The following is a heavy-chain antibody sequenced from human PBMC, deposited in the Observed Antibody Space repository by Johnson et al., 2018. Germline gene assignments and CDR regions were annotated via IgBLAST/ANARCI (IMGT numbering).Heavy chain of an antibody. CDR2: ISYGGRNK. D-gene: IGHD3-22*01. J-gene: IGHJ6*03. CDR1: GFTFSGSA. V-gene: IGHV3-30*04. CDR3: AKDRGLYASSCYYLDV. Sequence: QVQLVQSGGGVVQPGKSLRLSCAASGFTFSGSAIHWVRQAPGKGLEWVALISYGGRNKYYADSVKGRFTISTDNSKDMVYLQMDSLRVDDTAVYYWAKDRGLYASSCYYLDVWGKGTTVTVSS.